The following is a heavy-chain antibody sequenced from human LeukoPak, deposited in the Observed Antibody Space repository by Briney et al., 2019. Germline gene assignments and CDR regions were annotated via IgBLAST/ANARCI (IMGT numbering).Heavy chain of an antibody. CDR2: INPNSGGT. D-gene: IGHD6-13*01. Sequence: ASVKVSCKASGYTFTGYYMHWVRQAPGQGLEWMGWINPNSGGTNYAQKFQGRVTMARDTSISTAYMELRSLRSDDTAMYYCARFSSITDSSSWYYWGQGTLVTVSS. CDR3: ARFSSITDSSSWYY. J-gene: IGHJ4*02. CDR1: GYTFTGYY. V-gene: IGHV1-2*02.